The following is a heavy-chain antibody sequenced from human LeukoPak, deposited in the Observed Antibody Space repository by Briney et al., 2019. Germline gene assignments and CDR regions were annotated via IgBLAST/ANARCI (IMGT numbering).Heavy chain of an antibody. CDR1: GFTFSTYN. CDR2: ISGSGDST. V-gene: IGHV3-23*01. J-gene: IGHJ4*02. CDR3: SKGGDDIVVVVATSFDY. Sequence: GGSLRLSCAASGFTFSTYNMNWVRQAPGKGLEWVSAISGSGDSTYYADSVKGRFTISRDNSKNTLYLQMNSLRAEDTAVYYCSKGGDDIVVVVATSFDYWGQGTLVTVSS. D-gene: IGHD2-15*01.